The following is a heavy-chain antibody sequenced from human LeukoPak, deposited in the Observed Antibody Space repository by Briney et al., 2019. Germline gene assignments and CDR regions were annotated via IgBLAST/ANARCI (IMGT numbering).Heavy chain of an antibody. Sequence: SETLSLTCTVSGGSISSYYWSWVRQPPGKGLEWIGYIYYSGSTNYNPSLKSRVTISVDTSKNQFSLKLSSVTAADTAVYYCAGRYYYGSGSPDYWGQGTLVTVSS. CDR3: AGRYYYGSGSPDY. D-gene: IGHD3-10*01. CDR2: IYYSGST. J-gene: IGHJ4*02. CDR1: GGSISSYY. V-gene: IGHV4-59*08.